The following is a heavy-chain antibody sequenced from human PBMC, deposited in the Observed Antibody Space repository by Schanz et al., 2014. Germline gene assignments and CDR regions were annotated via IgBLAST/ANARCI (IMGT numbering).Heavy chain of an antibody. J-gene: IGHJ4*02. V-gene: IGHV3-48*01. CDR3: ARGGFGEVSYFDY. CDR1: GITFSSHS. CDR2: INTGSNYI. D-gene: IGHD3-10*01. Sequence: EVHLVESGGGLVQPGGSLRLSCAASGITFSSHSFNWVRQAPGKGLEWISFINTGSNYINYADSVKGRFTISRDNSKNTLYLQMNSLRAEDTAVYYCARGGFGEVSYFDYWGQGTLVTVSS.